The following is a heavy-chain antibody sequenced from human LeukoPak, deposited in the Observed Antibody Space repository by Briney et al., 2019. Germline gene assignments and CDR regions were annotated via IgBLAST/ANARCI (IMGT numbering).Heavy chain of an antibody. Sequence: PSETLSLTCTVYAGSISSYYWSWLRQPPGKGLEWIGYIYYSGSTNYNPSLQSRVTISVDTSKNQFSLKLSSVTAADTAVYYCASLTASGWYNYYFDYWGQGTLVTVSS. D-gene: IGHD6-19*01. V-gene: IGHV4-59*08. CDR2: IYYSGST. J-gene: IGHJ4*02. CDR1: AGSISSYY. CDR3: ASLTASGWYNYYFDY.